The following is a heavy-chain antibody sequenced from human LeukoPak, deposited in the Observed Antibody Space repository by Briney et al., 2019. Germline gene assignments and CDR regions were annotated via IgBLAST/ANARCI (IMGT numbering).Heavy chain of an antibody. CDR1: GFTFSDYY. CDR2: ISTSGSTI. CDR3: ARSGSSSSKAVDY. Sequence: GGSLRLSCAASGFTFSDYYMSWIRQAPGKGLEWVSYISTSGSTIYYADSVKGRFTISRDNAKNSLYLQMNSLRVEDTAVYYCARSGSSSSKAVDYWGQGTLVTVSS. V-gene: IGHV3-11*04. D-gene: IGHD6-6*01. J-gene: IGHJ4*02.